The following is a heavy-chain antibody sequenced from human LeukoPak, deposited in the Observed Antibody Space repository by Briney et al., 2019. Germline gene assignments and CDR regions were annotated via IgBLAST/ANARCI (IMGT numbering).Heavy chain of an antibody. CDR2: INPSGGST. Sequence: ASVKVSCKASGYTFTSYYMHWVRQAPGQGLEWMGIINPSGGSTSYAQKFQGRVTMIRDTSTSTVYMELSILKSDDSAVYYCARVLPDGFFPLEYWGQGTLVTVSS. CDR3: ARVLPDGFFPLEY. D-gene: IGHD3/OR15-3a*01. CDR1: GYTFTSYY. J-gene: IGHJ4*02. V-gene: IGHV1-46*01.